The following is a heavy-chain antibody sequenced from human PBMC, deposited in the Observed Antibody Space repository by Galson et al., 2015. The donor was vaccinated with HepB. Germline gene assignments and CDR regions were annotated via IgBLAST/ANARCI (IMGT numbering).Heavy chain of an antibody. D-gene: IGHD3-10*01. CDR2: FDPEDGET. CDR3: ATPFGVGDDYFDS. V-gene: IGHV1-24*01. J-gene: IGHJ4*02. Sequence: SVKVSCKVSGYTLTESSMHWVRQAPGKGLEWMGSFDPEDGETVYAQKFRGRVTLTGDTSTDTAYMELSSLRSEDTAVYYCATPFGVGDDYFDSWGQGTLVTVSS. CDR1: GYTLTESS.